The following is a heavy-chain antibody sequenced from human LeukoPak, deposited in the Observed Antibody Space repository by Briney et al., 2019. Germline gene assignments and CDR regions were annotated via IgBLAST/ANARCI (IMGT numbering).Heavy chain of an antibody. CDR2: SYSGGDT. Sequence: GGSLRLSCAASGFTFSRNYMSWVRQAPGKGLESVSVSYSGGDTYYPDSVKGRFTVSRDNPKNTVYLQMNSLRAEDTAVYFCARSPVLDRNDWSFADWGQGTLVTVSS. D-gene: IGHD1-1*01. J-gene: IGHJ4*02. V-gene: IGHV3-53*01. CDR1: GFTFSRNY. CDR3: ARSPVLDRNDWSFAD.